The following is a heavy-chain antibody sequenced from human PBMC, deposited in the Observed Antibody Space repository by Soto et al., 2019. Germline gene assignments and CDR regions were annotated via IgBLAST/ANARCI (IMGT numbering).Heavy chain of an antibody. CDR1: GGSISSGDYY. V-gene: IGHV4-30-4*01. J-gene: IGHJ5*02. Sequence: TLSLTCTVSGGSISSGDYYWSWIRQPPGKGLEWIGYIYYSGSTYYNPSLKSRVTISVDTSKNQFSLKLSSVTAADTAVYYCARDQLEGNWFDPWGQGTLVTVSS. CDR3: ARDQLEGNWFDP. D-gene: IGHD1-1*01. CDR2: IYYSGST.